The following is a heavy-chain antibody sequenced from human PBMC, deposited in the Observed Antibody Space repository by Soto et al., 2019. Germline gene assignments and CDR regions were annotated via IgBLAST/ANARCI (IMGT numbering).Heavy chain of an antibody. D-gene: IGHD6-19*01. CDR3: ASYYRGSGRYFFDY. V-gene: IGHV3-7*03. CDR1: GFTFMSSF. Sequence: GGSLRLSCVASGFTFMSSFMGWVRQAPGKGLEWVANINQDGGVTYYVDSVEGRLTIFRDNAKDSLYLQMHSLRAEDTAVYYCASYYRGSGRYFFDYWGQGTLGTVS. CDR2: INQDGGVT. J-gene: IGHJ4*02.